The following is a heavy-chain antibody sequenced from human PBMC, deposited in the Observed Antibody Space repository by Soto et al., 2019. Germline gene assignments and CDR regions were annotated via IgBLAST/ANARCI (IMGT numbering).Heavy chain of an antibody. CDR2: IIPIFGTA. J-gene: IGHJ6*02. Sequence: ASLKVSCKASGVTFSSYAISWVRQAPGQGLEWMGGIIPIFGTANYAQKFQGRVTITADESTSTAYMELSSLRSEDTAVYYCARVVVPAAISYGMDVWGQGTTVTVSS. CDR1: GVTFSSYA. CDR3: ARVVVPAAISYGMDV. D-gene: IGHD2-2*01. V-gene: IGHV1-69*13.